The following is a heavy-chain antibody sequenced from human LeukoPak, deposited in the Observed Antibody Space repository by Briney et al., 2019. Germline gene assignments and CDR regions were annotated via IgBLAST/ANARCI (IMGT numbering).Heavy chain of an antibody. CDR2: IIPILGIA. J-gene: IGHJ2*01. V-gene: IGHV1-69*04. CDR3: ARDMEQWLVQDWYFDL. Sequence: SVKVSCKASGGTFSSYAISWVRQAPGQGLEWMGRIIPILGIANYAQKFQGRVTITADKSTSTAYMELSNLGSEDTAVYYCARDMEQWLVQDWYFDLWGRGTLVTVSS. D-gene: IGHD6-19*01. CDR1: GGTFSSYA.